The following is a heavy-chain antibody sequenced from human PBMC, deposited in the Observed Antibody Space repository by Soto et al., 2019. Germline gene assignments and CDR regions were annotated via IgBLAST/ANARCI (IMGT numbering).Heavy chain of an antibody. CDR3: ARVQIVVVVGGTPADY. V-gene: IGHV1-18*01. CDR2: INPYNGKT. CDR1: GYIFSTHG. D-gene: IGHD2-15*01. J-gene: IGHJ4*02. Sequence: QVQLEQSGAEVKKSGASVKVSCKASGYIFSTHGINWVRQAPGQGLEWMGWINPYNGKTNYAQKFQGRVTMTTETSRKTAYMELRSLTSDDTAVYYCARVQIVVVVGGTPADYCGQGTLVTVSS.